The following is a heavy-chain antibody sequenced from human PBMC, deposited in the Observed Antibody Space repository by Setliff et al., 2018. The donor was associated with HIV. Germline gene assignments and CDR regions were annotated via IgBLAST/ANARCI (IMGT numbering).Heavy chain of an antibody. V-gene: IGHV4-61*02. CDR1: GGSISSGSYY. CDR3: SVIDY. CDR2: IYTSGST. J-gene: IGHJ4*02. Sequence: SETLSLTCTVSGGSISSGSYYWSWIRQPAGKGLEWIGRIYTSGSTNYNPSLKSRVTISVDTSKNQFSLKLSSVTAADTAVYYCSVIDYWGRGTLVTVSS.